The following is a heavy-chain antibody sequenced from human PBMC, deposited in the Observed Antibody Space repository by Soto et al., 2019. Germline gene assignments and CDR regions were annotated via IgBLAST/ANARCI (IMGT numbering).Heavy chain of an antibody. V-gene: IGHV1-18*01. CDR2: INGYNGNT. Sequence: QVQLVQSGAEVKKPGASVKVSCKASGYTFSRSGISWVRQAPGQGLEWMGWINGYNGNTNYTQKMQGRITMTTDTPTSTAYMELRSLRSDDTAVFYCARMGDVPYYYYGTDVWGQGTTVIVSS. CDR3: ARMGDVPYYYYGTDV. CDR1: GYTFSRSG. D-gene: IGHD3-16*01. J-gene: IGHJ6*02.